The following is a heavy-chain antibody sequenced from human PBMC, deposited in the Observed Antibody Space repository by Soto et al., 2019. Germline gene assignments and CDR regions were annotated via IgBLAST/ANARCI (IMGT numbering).Heavy chain of an antibody. CDR1: AFTFSTYS. D-gene: IGHD3-9*01. V-gene: IGHV3-21*01. Sequence: EVQLVESGGGLVKPGGSLRLSCEASAFTFSTYSMIWVRQGPGKGLEWVSSISSSSSYIYYADSVKGRFTISRDNAKNSLYLQMNSLRAEDTAVYYCARQTDNYYGMDVWGQGTTVTVSS. CDR3: ARQTDNYYGMDV. CDR2: ISSSSSYI. J-gene: IGHJ6*02.